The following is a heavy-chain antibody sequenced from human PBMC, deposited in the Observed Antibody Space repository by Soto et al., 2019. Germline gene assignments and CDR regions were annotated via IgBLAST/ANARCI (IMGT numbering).Heavy chain of an antibody. Sequence: PGGSLRLSCAASGFTFSASAMNWVRQASGKGLEWIGRVRSKANNYATAYTASVKGRFTISRDDSENTLYLQMNSLKSEDTAVYYCSILASEIWSVKPKYYVEVSGKGTTVTVSS. CDR3: SILASEIWSVKPKYYVEV. D-gene: IGHD3-3*01. J-gene: IGHJ6*03. V-gene: IGHV3-73*01. CDR2: VRSKANNYAT. CDR1: GFTFSASA.